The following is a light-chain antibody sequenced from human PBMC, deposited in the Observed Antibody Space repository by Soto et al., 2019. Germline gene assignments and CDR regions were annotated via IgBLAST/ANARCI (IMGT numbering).Light chain of an antibody. CDR1: QSVSSN. V-gene: IGKV3-15*01. CDR2: GAS. Sequence: EIVMTQSAASLSVARGHSCDISCSASQSVSSNLAWYQQKPGQAPTLLIYGASNRATGIPARFSGGGSGTEFTLTISSLQSEDFAVYYCQQSNNWPPITVGQGTRLDIK. J-gene: IGKJ5*01. CDR3: QQSNNWPPIT.